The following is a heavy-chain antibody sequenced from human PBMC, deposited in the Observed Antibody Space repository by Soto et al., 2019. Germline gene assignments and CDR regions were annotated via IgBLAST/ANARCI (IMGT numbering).Heavy chain of an antibody. Sequence: PSETLSLTCAVSGGSISSGGYSWSWIRQPPGKGLEWIGYIYHRGSTNYNPSLKSRVTISVDTSKNQFSLKLSSVTAADTAVYYCASHMVRGVPFGYWGQGTLVTVSS. CDR3: ASHMVRGVPFGY. V-gene: IGHV4-61*08. CDR1: GGSISSGGYS. D-gene: IGHD3-10*01. CDR2: IYHRGST. J-gene: IGHJ4*02.